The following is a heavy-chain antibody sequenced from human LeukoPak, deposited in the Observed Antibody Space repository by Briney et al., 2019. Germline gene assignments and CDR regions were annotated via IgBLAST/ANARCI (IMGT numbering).Heavy chain of an antibody. CDR1: GFSISSYY. CDR3: AREGYNYGLDY. J-gene: IGHJ4*02. Sequence: SETLSLTCTVSGFSISSYYWTWIRQPAGSGLEWIGRIYVSGTTNYHPSLKSRVTMSVDTSKNQFSLKLTSVTAADTAAYYCAREGYNYGLDYWGQGALVTVSS. CDR2: IYVSGTT. V-gene: IGHV4-4*07. D-gene: IGHD4-17*01.